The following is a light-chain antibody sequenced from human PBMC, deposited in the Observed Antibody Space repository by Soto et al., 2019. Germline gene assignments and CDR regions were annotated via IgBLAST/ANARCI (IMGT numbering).Light chain of an antibody. CDR2: AAS. J-gene: IGKJ5*01. Sequence: DFQMTQSPSSLSASVGDTVTLTCRASQGFTNYLAWYQQKPGKAPKLLIYAASTLQSGVPPRFSGSGSGTHFTLTISSLQPEDAATYYCQKYNTAPYTFGQGTRLRL. V-gene: IGKV1-27*01. CDR1: QGFTNY. CDR3: QKYNTAPYT.